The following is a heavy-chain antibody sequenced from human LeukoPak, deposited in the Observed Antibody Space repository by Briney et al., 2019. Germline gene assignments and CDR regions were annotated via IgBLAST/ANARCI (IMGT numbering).Heavy chain of an antibody. V-gene: IGHV4-4*07. Sequence: SETLSLTCTVSGGSISSYYWSWIRQPAGKGLEWIGRIYTSGSTNYNPSLKSRVTMSVDTSKNQFSLKLSSVTAADTAVYYCARGGRSSGTYHGAFDIWGQGTMVTVSS. CDR1: GGSISSYY. CDR3: ARGGRSSGTYHGAFDI. D-gene: IGHD1-26*01. CDR2: IYTSGST. J-gene: IGHJ3*02.